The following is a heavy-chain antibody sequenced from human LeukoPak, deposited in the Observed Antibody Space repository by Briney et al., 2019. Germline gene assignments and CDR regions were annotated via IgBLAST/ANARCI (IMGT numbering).Heavy chain of an antibody. Sequence: GGSLRLSCVASGFSISSYEMNWVRQAPGKGLEWVSYIGGSGRTIYYADSVKGRFTISRDNAKNSLYLQMNSLRAEDTAVYYCATEWLRRPFDNWGQGTLVTVSS. CDR3: ATEWLRRPFDN. J-gene: IGHJ4*02. V-gene: IGHV3-48*03. CDR2: IGGSGRTI. D-gene: IGHD5-12*01. CDR1: GFSISSYE.